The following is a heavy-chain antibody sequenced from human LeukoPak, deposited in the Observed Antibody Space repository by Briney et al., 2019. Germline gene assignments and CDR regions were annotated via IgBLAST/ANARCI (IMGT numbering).Heavy chain of an antibody. CDR1: GGSISSSSYY. CDR2: IYYSGST. V-gene: IGHV4-39*01. D-gene: IGHD1-26*01. J-gene: IGHJ5*02. Sequence: NPSETLSLTCTVSGGSISSSSYYWGWIRQPPGKGLEWIGSIYYSGSTYYNPSLKSRVTISVDTSKNQFSPKLSSVTAADTAVYYCASHPYSGRTNWFDPWGQGTPVTVSS. CDR3: ASHPYSGRTNWFDP.